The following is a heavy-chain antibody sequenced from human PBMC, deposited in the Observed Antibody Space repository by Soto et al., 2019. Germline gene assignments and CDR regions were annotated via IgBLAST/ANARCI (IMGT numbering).Heavy chain of an antibody. D-gene: IGHD1-1*01. CDR2: ISSTTNYI. CDR3: ARASEDLTSNVDY. J-gene: IGHJ4*02. V-gene: IGHV3-21*01. Sequence: PGGTLRLSCTGSGFPFVDFAINWVRQAPGKGLEWVSSISSTTNYIYYADSMKGRFTVARDNAKELVYLDMNSLSAEDTAVYYCARASEDLTSNVDYWGQGTLVTVS. CDR1: GFPFVDFA.